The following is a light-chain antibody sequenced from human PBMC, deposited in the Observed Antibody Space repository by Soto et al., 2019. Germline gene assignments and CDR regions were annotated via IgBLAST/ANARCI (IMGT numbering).Light chain of an antibody. Sequence: DIVMTQSPLSLPFTPGEPASISCRSSQSLLHSNGFNYLDWYLQKPGQSPQLLIYLGSNRASGVPDRFSGSGSGTDFTLKISRVEAEDVGVYYCMQALQTRYTFGQGTKVDIK. CDR1: QSLLHSNGFNY. CDR3: MQALQTRYT. CDR2: LGS. J-gene: IGKJ2*01. V-gene: IGKV2-28*01.